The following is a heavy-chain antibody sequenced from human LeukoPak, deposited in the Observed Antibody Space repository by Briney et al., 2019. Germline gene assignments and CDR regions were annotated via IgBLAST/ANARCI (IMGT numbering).Heavy chain of an antibody. CDR3: ARDDYGDYPGGY. CDR1: GGSISSGDYY. Sequence: SETLSLTCTVSGGSISSGDYYWSWIRQPPGKGLEWIGYIYYSGSTYYNPSLKSRVTISVDTSKNQFSLKLSSVTAADTAVYYCARDDYGDYPGGYWGQGTLVTVSS. J-gene: IGHJ4*02. CDR2: IYYSGST. V-gene: IGHV4-30-4*01. D-gene: IGHD4-17*01.